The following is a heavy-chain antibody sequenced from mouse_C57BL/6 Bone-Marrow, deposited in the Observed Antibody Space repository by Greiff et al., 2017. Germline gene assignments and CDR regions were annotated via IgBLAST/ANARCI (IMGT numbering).Heavy chain of an antibody. D-gene: IGHD1-1*01. CDR3: ARDGYYGSDY. CDR1: GFTFSDYY. J-gene: IGHJ2*01. V-gene: IGHV5-16*01. CDR2: INYDGSST. Sequence: EVKLVESEGGLVQPGSSMKLSCTASGFTFSDYYMAWVRQVPEKGLEWVANINYDGSSTYYLDSLKSRFIISRDNAKNILYLQMSSLKSEYTATYYCARDGYYGSDYWGHGTTLTVSS.